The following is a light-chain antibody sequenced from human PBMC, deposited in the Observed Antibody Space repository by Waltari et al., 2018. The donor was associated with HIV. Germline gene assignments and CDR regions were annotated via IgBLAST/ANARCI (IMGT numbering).Light chain of an antibody. CDR2: EVT. CDR3: TSYISSSIPV. CDR1: SSDINIYNS. Sequence: QSALTQPASVSGSPGQSITISCTGTSSDINIYNSVSWYQHHPGKAPEVIIYEVTNRPSGVANRFSGSKSGDTASLTISRLQAEDEADYFCTSYISSSIPVFGGGTKLTVL. V-gene: IGLV2-14*01. J-gene: IGLJ3*02.